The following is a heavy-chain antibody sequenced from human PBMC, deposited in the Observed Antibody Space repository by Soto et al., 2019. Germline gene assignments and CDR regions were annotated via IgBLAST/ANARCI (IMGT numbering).Heavy chain of an antibody. J-gene: IGHJ6*01. CDR3: ATEQESNSCGHHALGDCYYSSDV. V-gene: IGHV1-24*01. CDR2: FDPEDGET. Sequence: QVQLVQAGAEVKKPGTSVKVSCKVSGYTLTELAMPWVRQAPGKGLAWMGGFDPEDGETIYAQKFQGRVTMTEDTPTDTAYMEQSSLRSEDTAVYYCATEQESNSCGHHALGDCYYSSDVWGQGTTVTVSS. CDR1: GYTLTELA. D-gene: IGHD2-2*01.